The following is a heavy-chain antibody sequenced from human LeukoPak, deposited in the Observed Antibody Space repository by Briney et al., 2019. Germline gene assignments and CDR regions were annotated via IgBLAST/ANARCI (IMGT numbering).Heavy chain of an antibody. CDR1: GGSISSGDYY. V-gene: IGHV4-30-4*08. Sequence: SETLSLTCTVSGGSISSGDYYWSWIRQPPGKGLEWIGYIYYSGSTYYNPSLKSRVTISVDTSKNQFSPKLSSVTAADTAVYYCARVPLGDYYDSSGYYYHDAFDIWGQGTMVTVSS. D-gene: IGHD3-22*01. CDR2: IYYSGST. J-gene: IGHJ3*02. CDR3: ARVPLGDYYDSSGYYYHDAFDI.